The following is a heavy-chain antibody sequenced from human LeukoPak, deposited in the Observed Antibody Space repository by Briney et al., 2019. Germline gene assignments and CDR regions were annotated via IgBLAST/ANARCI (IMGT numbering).Heavy chain of an antibody. V-gene: IGHV4-39*01. CDR1: GESIRSTTF. J-gene: IGHJ5*02. D-gene: IGHD6-13*01. CDR3: ARRGGHSWDVGNWFDP. CDR2: TSHAGIS. Sequence: SETLSLTCSVSGESIRSTTFWGWIRQSPGMGLEWIASTSHAGISYYNPSLSSRVTVSADSSKNQFSLRLSSVTAADTAVYYCARRGGHSWDVGNWFDPWAREPWSPSPQ.